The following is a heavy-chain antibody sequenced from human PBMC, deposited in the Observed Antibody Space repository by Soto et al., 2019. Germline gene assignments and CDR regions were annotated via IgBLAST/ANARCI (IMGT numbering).Heavy chain of an antibody. CDR1: GFTFSSYA. V-gene: IGHV3-23*01. CDR2: ISGSGGST. D-gene: IGHD3-10*01. CDR3: AKAGLRGYGSGSYYIAGWFDP. Sequence: PGGSLRLSCAASGFTFSSYAMSWVRQAPGKGLEWVSAISGSGGSTYYADSVKGQFTISRDNSKNTLYLQMNSLRAEDTAVYYCAKAGLRGYGSGSYYIAGWFDPWGQGTLVTVSS. J-gene: IGHJ5*02.